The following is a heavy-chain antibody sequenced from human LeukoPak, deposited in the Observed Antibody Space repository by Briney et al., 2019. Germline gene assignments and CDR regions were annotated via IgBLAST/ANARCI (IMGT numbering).Heavy chain of an antibody. CDR3: ARQSYYYDSSGYYYDY. CDR1: GFTFSSYW. D-gene: IGHD3-22*01. V-gene: IGHV3-74*01. Sequence: GGSLRLSCAASGFTFSSYWMHWVRQAPGKGLVWVSRINSDGSSITYTDSVKGRFTISRDNAKNTLYLQVNSLRAEDTAVYYCARQSYYYDSSGYYYDYWGQGTLVTVSS. J-gene: IGHJ4*02. CDR2: INSDGSSI.